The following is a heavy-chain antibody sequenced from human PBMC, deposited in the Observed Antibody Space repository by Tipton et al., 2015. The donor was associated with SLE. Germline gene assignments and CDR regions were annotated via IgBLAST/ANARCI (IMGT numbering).Heavy chain of an antibody. CDR3: AKDPEDYFDC. V-gene: IGHV4-39*07. J-gene: IGHJ4*02. CDR2: LHFTGIS. CDR1: GGSISSSSFY. Sequence: TLSLTCTVSGGSISSSSFYWGWIRQPPGKGLEWIGSLHFTGISYYNPSLKSRVTISVDTSRNQFSLNLSSVTAADTAVYYRAKDPEDYFDCWGPGTLVTVSS.